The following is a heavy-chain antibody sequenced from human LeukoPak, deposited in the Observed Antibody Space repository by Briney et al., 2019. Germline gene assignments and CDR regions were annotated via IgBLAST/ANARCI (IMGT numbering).Heavy chain of an antibody. CDR3: VKNDGWFHLAQ. Sequence: GGSLRLSCAASGFTVSSNYMSWVRQAPGKGLEWVGHIKTDGSETYYLDSLKGRISISRDNTNNALYLQMNSLRVEDTAVYYCVKNDGWFHLAQWGQGTLVTVSS. J-gene: IGHJ4*02. CDR1: GFTVSSNY. CDR2: IKTDGSET. D-gene: IGHD6-19*01. V-gene: IGHV3-7*03.